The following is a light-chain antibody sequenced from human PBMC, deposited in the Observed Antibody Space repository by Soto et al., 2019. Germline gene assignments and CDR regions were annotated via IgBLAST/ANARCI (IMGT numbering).Light chain of an antibody. CDR3: QKRSDWPPIT. CDR2: DGS. Sequence: EIVFTQSPDTLSLSPGDRATLSCRASQSINNYLAWYQQKPGQAPRLLIYDGSNRATGIPARFSGSGSGTDFTLTISRLEPEDFAVYYCQKRSDWPPITFGQGTRLEIK. J-gene: IGKJ5*01. CDR1: QSINNY. V-gene: IGKV3-11*01.